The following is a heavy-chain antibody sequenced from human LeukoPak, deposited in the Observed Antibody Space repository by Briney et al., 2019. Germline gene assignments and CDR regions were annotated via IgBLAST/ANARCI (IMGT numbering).Heavy chain of an antibody. CDR3: ARGPRAAADDY. CDR2: INAGNGNT. V-gene: IGHV1-3*01. D-gene: IGHD6-13*01. J-gene: IGHJ4*02. CDR1: GYTFINYA. Sequence: GASVKVSCKTSGYTFINYAINWGLQAPGQRPEWMGWINAGNGNTNYSQKFQGRVTITRDTSASTAYMELSSLRSEDTAVYYCARGPRAAADDYWGQGTLVTVSS.